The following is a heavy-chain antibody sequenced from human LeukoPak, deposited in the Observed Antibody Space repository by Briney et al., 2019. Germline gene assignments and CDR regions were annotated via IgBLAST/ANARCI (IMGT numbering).Heavy chain of an antibody. CDR1: GYTFTAYY. Sequence: GASVKVSCKASGYTFTAYYMHWVRQAPRQGLEWMGWSNPNTGGTNYAQKFQGRVTMTRDTSINTAYMELSRLRSDDTAVYYCATDILTGYYTYYWGQGTLVTVSS. D-gene: IGHD3-9*01. CDR2: SNPNTGGT. CDR3: ATDILTGYYTYY. J-gene: IGHJ4*02. V-gene: IGHV1-2*02.